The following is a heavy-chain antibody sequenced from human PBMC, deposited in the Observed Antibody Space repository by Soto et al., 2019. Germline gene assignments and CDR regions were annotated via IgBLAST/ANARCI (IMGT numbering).Heavy chain of an antibody. CDR3: AREFTYYYPSPESFDF. CDR1: GFTFSSYS. D-gene: IGHD3-10*01. V-gene: IGHV3-48*01. J-gene: IGHJ4*02. CDR2: ISSSGHTI. Sequence: GGSLRLSCAASGFTFSSYSMNWVRQAPGKGLEWISYISSSGHTIYYRDSVKGRFTISRDNGKNSLYLQLNSLRVEDTAVYYCAREFTYYYPSPESFDFRGQATLVTVSS.